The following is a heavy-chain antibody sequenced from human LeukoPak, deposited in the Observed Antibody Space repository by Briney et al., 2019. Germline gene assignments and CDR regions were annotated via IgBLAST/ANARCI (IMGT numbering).Heavy chain of an antibody. V-gene: IGHV3-30-3*01. CDR3: ARDLWFGEST. J-gene: IGHJ4*02. CDR1: GFTFSSYA. Sequence: GGSLRLSCAASGFTFSSYAMHWVRQAPGKGLEWVAVISYDGSNKYYADSVKGRFTISRDNSKNTLYLQMNSLRAEDTAVYYCARDLWFGESTGGQGTLVTVPS. D-gene: IGHD3-10*01. CDR2: ISYDGSNK.